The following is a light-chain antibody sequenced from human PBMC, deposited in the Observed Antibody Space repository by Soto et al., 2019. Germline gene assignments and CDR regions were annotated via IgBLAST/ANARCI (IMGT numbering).Light chain of an antibody. CDR2: GVS. CDR1: SSDVGSYNL. CDR3: FSYAGVNTFYV. Sequence: QSVLTQPASVSGSPGQSITISCTGTSSDVGSYNLVSWYQQHPGKAPKLMIYGVSKRPSGVSDRFSGSKSGDTASLTISGLQAEDEADYYCFSYAGVNTFYVFGTGTKLTVL. V-gene: IGLV2-23*02. J-gene: IGLJ1*01.